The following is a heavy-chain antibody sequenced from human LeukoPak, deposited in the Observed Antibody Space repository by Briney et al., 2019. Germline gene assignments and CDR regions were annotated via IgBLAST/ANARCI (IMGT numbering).Heavy chain of an antibody. V-gene: IGHV3-7*01. CDR1: GFTFSSYW. D-gene: IGHD3-3*01. CDR3: ARDSYDFWSGYYIDY. Sequence: GGSLRLSCAASGFTFSSYWMSWVRQAPGKGLEWVANIKQDGSEKYYVDSVEGRFTISRDNAKNSLYLQMNSLRAEDTAVYYCARDSYDFWSGYYIDYWGQGTLVTVSS. J-gene: IGHJ4*02. CDR2: IKQDGSEK.